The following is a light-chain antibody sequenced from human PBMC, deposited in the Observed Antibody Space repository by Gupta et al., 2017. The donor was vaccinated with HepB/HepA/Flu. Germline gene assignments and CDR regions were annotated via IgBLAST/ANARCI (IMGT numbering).Light chain of an antibody. Sequence: QSALTQPASVSGSPGQSITISCTETSSDVGNDYLVSWYQQHPGKAPKLMIYEVIKRPSGVYNRFSGSKSGNTASLTISGLQAEDEANYYCCSYAERRVVFGGGTKLTVL. CDR2: EVI. V-gene: IGLV2-23*02. J-gene: IGLJ2*01. CDR1: SSDVGNDYL. CDR3: CSYAERRVV.